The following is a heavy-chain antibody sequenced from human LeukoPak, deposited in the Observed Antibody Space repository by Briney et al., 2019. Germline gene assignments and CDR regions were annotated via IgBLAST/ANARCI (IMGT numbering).Heavy chain of an antibody. Sequence: PGGSLRLSCAASAFTFSSYKMNWVRQAPGKGREWVSYISSSGSTIYYADSVKGRFTISRDNAKNSLYLQMNSLRAEDTAVYYCARESQYGMDVWGKGTTVTVSS. J-gene: IGHJ6*04. V-gene: IGHV3-48*03. CDR2: ISSSGSTI. CDR3: ARESQYGMDV. CDR1: AFTFSSYK.